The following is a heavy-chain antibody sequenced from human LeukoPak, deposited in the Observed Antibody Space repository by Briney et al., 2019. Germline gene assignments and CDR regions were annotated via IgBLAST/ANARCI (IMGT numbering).Heavy chain of an antibody. D-gene: IGHD4-23*01. CDR2: VYSSGST. Sequence: KPSETLSLTCTVSGGSISTTSYYWGWIRQPPGKGLEWIGTVYSSGSTYYDPSLKSRVTISVDTSKNQFSLKLSSVTAADTAVYYCARRVRTTVITPFDYWAQGTLVTVSS. J-gene: IGHJ4*02. CDR3: ARRVRTTVITPFDY. CDR1: GGSISTTSYY. V-gene: IGHV4-39*01.